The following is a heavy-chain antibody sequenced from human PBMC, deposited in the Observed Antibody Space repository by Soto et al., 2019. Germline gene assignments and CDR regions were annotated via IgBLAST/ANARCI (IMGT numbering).Heavy chain of an antibody. CDR3: ARGRLGFNWLHP. CDR2: MNPNSGNT. D-gene: IGHD6-19*01. CDR1: GYTFTSYD. Sequence: KVSCKASGYTFTSYDINWVRQATGQGLEWMGWMNPNSGNTGYAQKFQGRVTMTRNTSISTAYMELSSLRSEDTAVYYCARGRLGFNWLHPWGQGTLVTVSS. J-gene: IGHJ5*02. V-gene: IGHV1-8*01.